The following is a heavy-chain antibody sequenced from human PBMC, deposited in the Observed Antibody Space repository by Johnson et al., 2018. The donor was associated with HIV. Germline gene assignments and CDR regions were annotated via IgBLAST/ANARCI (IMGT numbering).Heavy chain of an antibody. V-gene: IGHV3-30-3*01. CDR3: ARPLMVYASDAFDI. J-gene: IGHJ3*02. CDR2: ISYDGSNK. CDR1: GFTFSSYA. Sequence: VQLVESGGGVVQPGRSLRLSCAASGFTFSSYAMHWVRQAPGKGPEWVAVISYDGSNKYYADSVKGRFTISRDNSKNTLYLQMNSLRAEDTAVYYCARPLMVYASDAFDIWGQGTMVTVSS. D-gene: IGHD2-8*01.